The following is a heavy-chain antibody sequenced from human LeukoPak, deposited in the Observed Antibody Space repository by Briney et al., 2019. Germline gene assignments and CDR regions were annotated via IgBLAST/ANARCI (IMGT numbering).Heavy chain of an antibody. CDR2: ISYDGSNK. CDR3: ARDSSRTMIVVNPDY. CDR1: GFTFSSYA. V-gene: IGHV3-30-3*01. D-gene: IGHD3-22*01. J-gene: IGHJ4*02. Sequence: GRSLRLSCAASGFTFSSYAMHWVRQAPGKGLEWVAVISYDGSNKYYADSVKGRFTISRDNSKNTLYLQMNSLRAEDTAVYYCARDSSRTMIVVNPDYWGQGTLVTVSS.